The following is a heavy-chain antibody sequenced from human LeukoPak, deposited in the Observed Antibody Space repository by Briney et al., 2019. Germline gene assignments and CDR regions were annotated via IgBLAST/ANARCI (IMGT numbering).Heavy chain of an antibody. CDR2: IRYDGSNK. J-gene: IGHJ3*02. V-gene: IGHV3-30*02. CDR3: AGVKRSVRGVIVVGGDAFDI. D-gene: IGHD3-10*01. CDR1: GFTFRTYG. Sequence: GGSLRLSCAASGFTFRTYGMHWVRQAPGKGLEWVAFIRYDGSNKYYADSVKGRFTISRDNAKNTLYLQMNSLRAEDTAVYYCAGVKRSVRGVIVVGGDAFDIWGQGTMVTVSS.